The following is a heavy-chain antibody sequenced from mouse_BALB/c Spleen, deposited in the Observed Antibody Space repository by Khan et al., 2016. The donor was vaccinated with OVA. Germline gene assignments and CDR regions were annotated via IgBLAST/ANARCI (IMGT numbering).Heavy chain of an antibody. V-gene: IGHV1S136*01. CDR3: ERYAGTHYDAMDY. J-gene: IGHJ4*01. CDR1: GYTFTNYL. CDR2: INPYNDGT. Sequence: EVQLQESGPELVKPGASVKMSCKTSGYTFTNYLMHWVKQKPGQGLEWIGYINPYNDGTKYNEKFRGKATLTSDTSSSTAYMELSSLTSEDSAVYYCERYAGTHYDAMDYWGQGTSVTVSS. D-gene: IGHD1-1*02.